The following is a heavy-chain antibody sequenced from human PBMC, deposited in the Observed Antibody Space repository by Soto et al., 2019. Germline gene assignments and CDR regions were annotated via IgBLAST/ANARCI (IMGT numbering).Heavy chain of an antibody. CDR3: AKPSLYSYGFDLSFWGAFDI. Sequence: PGVSLRLSCAASGFTFSSYAMSWFRQAPGKGLEWVSAISGSGGSTYYADSVKGRFTISRDNSKNTLYLQMNSLRAEDTAVYYFAKPSLYSYGFDLSFWGAFDIWGQGTMVTVSS. J-gene: IGHJ3*02. D-gene: IGHD5-18*01. CDR2: ISGSGGST. CDR1: GFTFSSYA. V-gene: IGHV3-23*01.